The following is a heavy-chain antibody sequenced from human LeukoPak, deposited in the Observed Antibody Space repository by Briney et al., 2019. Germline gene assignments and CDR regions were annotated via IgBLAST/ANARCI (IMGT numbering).Heavy chain of an antibody. CDR2: IHSSGPT. Sequence: SETLSLTCTVSGGSISNFYWTWIRQPPGQGLEWIGYIHSSGPTNYNPSLKSRLTMPVDTSQNQFSLKLNSVTAADTAVYYCARIYSNYPYYFDYWGQGTLVTVSS. J-gene: IGHJ4*02. V-gene: IGHV4-4*09. CDR1: GGSISNFY. CDR3: ARIYSNYPYYFDY. D-gene: IGHD4-11*01.